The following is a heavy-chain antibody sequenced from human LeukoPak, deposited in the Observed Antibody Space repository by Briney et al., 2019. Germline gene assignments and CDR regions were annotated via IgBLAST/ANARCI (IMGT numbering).Heavy chain of an antibody. J-gene: IGHJ4*02. Sequence: SETLSLTCAVYGGSFSGYYWSWIRQPPGKGLEWIGEINHSGSTNYNPSLKSRVTISVDTSKNQFSLKLSSVSAADTGVYYCARAPEFSSGWLLDCWGQGSLVTVSS. CDR1: GGSFSGYY. D-gene: IGHD6-19*01. CDR2: INHSGST. CDR3: ARAPEFSSGWLLDC. V-gene: IGHV4-34*01.